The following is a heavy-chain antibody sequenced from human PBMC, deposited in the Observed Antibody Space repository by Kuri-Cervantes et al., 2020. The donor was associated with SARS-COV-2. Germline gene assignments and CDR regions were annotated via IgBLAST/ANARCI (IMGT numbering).Heavy chain of an antibody. CDR2: IYSGGST. J-gene: IGHJ3*01. Sequence: GESLKISCAASGFTVSSNYMSWVRQAPGKGLEWVSVIYSGGSTYYADSVKGRFTISRDNSKNTLYLQMNSLRAEDTAVYYCAKSVGYLFYYDSSYAFDFWGQGTMVTVSS. D-gene: IGHD3-22*01. V-gene: IGHV3-66*01. CDR1: GFTVSSNY. CDR3: AKSVGYLFYYDSSYAFDF.